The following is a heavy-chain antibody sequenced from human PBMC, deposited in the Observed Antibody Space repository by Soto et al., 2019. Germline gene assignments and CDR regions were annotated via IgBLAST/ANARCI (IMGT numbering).Heavy chain of an antibody. Sequence: QVQLVESGGGVVQPGRSLRLSCAASRFTFRNYGMHWVRQAPGKGLEWLAVIWHDGSNQYYTDFVKGRFSISRDNSKNTLYLQMNSLRDDDTGIYYCARQTPFAYGDYACPDYWGQGTLVSVSS. CDR2: IWHDGSNQ. J-gene: IGHJ4*02. D-gene: IGHD4-17*01. V-gene: IGHV3-33*01. CDR3: ARQTPFAYGDYACPDY. CDR1: RFTFRNYG.